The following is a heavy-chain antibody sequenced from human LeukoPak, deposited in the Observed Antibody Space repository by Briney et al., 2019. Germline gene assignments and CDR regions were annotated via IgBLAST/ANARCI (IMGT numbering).Heavy chain of an antibody. V-gene: IGHV3-33*01. J-gene: IGHJ3*02. CDR2: IWSDGSKK. D-gene: IGHD3-22*01. CDR3: ARSQWLSYDVFDI. CDR1: GFTFTNNG. Sequence: PGGSLRLSCVASGFTFTNNGYHWVRQAPGKGLEWVAAIWSDGSKKYYADSVKGRFTISRDNAKNSLYLQMNSLRAEDTAVYYCARSQWLSYDVFDIWGQGTMVTVSS.